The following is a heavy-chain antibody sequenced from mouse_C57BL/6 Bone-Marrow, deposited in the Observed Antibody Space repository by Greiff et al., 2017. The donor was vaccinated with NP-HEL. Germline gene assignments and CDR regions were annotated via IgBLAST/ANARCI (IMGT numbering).Heavy chain of an antibody. Sequence: EVKLVESGGGLVQPGGSLKLSCAASGFTFSDYGMAWVRQAQRKGPEWVAFISNLAYSIYYADTVTGRFTISRENDQHTLSLEMSSLRSEDTAMYYCARLGNYYYGSSWYFDVWGTGTTVTVSS. V-gene: IGHV5-15*01. J-gene: IGHJ1*03. CDR1: GFTFSDYG. D-gene: IGHD1-1*01. CDR2: ISNLAYSI. CDR3: ARLGNYYYGSSWYFDV.